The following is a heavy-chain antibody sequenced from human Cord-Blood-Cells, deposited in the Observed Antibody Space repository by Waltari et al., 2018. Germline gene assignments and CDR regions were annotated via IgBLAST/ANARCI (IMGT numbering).Heavy chain of an antibody. CDR3: AKDIKAYSSSWFDY. D-gene: IGHD6-13*01. CDR1: GFTFDDYA. J-gene: IGHJ4*02. CDR2: ISLNSGSI. Sequence: EVQLVESGGGLVQPGRSLRLSCAASGFTFDDYAMHWVRQAPGKGLELVSGISLNSGSIGYADSVKGRFTISRDNAKNSLYLQMNSLRAEDTALYYCAKDIKAYSSSWFDYWGQGTLVTVSS. V-gene: IGHV3-9*01.